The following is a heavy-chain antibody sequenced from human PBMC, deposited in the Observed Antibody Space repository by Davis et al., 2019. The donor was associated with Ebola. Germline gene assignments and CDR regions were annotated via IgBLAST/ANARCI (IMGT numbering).Heavy chain of an antibody. D-gene: IGHD3-22*01. CDR2: IWYDGSNK. Sequence: GESLKISCAASGFTFSSYGMHWVRQAPGKGLEWVAVIWYDGSNKYYADSVKGRFTISRDNSKNTLYLQMNSLRAEDTAVYYCAREPTMIVVVTAFDIWGQGTMVTVSS. J-gene: IGHJ3*02. CDR1: GFTFSSYG. CDR3: AREPTMIVVVTAFDI. V-gene: IGHV3-33*01.